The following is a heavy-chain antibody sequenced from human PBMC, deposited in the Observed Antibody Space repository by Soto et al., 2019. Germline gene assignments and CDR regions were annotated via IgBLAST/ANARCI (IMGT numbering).Heavy chain of an antibody. Sequence: PSETLSLTCTVSGGSIRSSLYYWVWIRQTPEKGLEFIGSVFHNGEAHYIPSLKSRIAMSVDTSKNQFSLTLTSVTAADTAFYYCARHSETAMVTGFDQWGQGTRVTVSA. CDR2: VFHNGEA. V-gene: IGHV4-39*01. J-gene: IGHJ4*02. D-gene: IGHD5-18*01. CDR3: ARHSETAMVTGFDQ. CDR1: GGSIRSSLYY.